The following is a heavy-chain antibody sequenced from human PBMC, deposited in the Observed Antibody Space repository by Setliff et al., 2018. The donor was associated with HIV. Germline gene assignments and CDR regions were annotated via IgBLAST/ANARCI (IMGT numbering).Heavy chain of an antibody. V-gene: IGHV4-39*07. CDR2: MDSSGNT. J-gene: IGHJ4*02. CDR1: GGSITYSSYY. Sequence: PSETLSLTCTVSGGSITYSSYYWGWIRQPPGKGLEWIGSMDSSGNTYYSPSLRSRVTLSLDTSKNHISLHLSSVTAAATAVYYCVRQGHWYIPWYFDYWGQGALVTVSS. D-gene: IGHD1-20*01. CDR3: VRQGHWYIPWYFDY.